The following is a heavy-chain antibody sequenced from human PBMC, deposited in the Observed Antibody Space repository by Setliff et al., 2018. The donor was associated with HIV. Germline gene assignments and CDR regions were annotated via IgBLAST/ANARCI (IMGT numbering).Heavy chain of an antibody. V-gene: IGHV4-38-2*01. CDR2: IHHSGST. CDR1: GYSISSGYH. J-gene: IGHJ4*02. Sequence: PSETLSLTCAVSGYSISSGYHWGWIRQPPGKGLEWIGSIHHSGSTYNNPSLKSRVTISVDTSKNQFSLKLTSVTAADTAVYYCARTLRAAAMGYFDYWGQGTLVTVPQ. CDR3: ARTLRAAAMGYFDY. D-gene: IGHD5-18*01.